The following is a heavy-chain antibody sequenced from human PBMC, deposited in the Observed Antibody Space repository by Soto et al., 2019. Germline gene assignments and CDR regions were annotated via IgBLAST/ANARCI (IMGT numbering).Heavy chain of an antibody. CDR1: GFIFRSDV. J-gene: IGHJ1*01. D-gene: IGHD3-22*01. CDR2: ILYDGSSR. V-gene: IGHV3-30*18. Sequence: QVQLVESGGSVVQPGRSLRLSCAASGFIFRSDVMHWVRQAPGKGLEWVAVILYDGSSRYYADSVKGRFTISRDNSKNTLGLQMHSLRAEDTAVYYCAKPDSNGYFQHWGQGILVTVSS. CDR3: AKPDSNGYFQH.